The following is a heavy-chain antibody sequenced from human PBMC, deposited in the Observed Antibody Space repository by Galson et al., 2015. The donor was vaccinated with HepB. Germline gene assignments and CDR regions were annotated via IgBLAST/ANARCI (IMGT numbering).Heavy chain of an antibody. D-gene: IGHD2-15*01. CDR3: ARGGFVAAVGGTQNNWFDP. CDR1: GYTFSSYS. CDR2: ISPYNRDT. Sequence: QSGAEVKKPGASVKVSCKASGYTFSSYSITWVRQAPGQGLEWMGWISPYNRDTNYARKLQGRVTMTTDTFTSTAYMELRSLRSDDTAVYYCARGGFVAAVGGTQNNWFDPWGQGTQVTVSS. J-gene: IGHJ5*02. V-gene: IGHV1-18*01.